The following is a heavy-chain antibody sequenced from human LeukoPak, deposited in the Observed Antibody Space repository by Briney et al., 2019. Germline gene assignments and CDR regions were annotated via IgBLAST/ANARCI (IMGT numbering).Heavy chain of an antibody. V-gene: IGHV3-11*01. D-gene: IGHD3-22*01. Sequence: GGSLRLSCAASGFTFGDFYMSWIRQAPGKGLEWVSHISSSGSNIYYADSVKGRFTISRDNAKNSLYLQMNSLRAEDTAVYYCAREPQKYYYDSSGYYFDYWGQGTLVTVSS. CDR1: GFTFGDFY. CDR2: ISSSGSNI. CDR3: AREPQKYYYDSSGYYFDY. J-gene: IGHJ4*02.